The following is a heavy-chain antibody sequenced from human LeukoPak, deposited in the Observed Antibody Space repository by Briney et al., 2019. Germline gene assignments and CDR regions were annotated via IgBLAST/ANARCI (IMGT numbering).Heavy chain of an antibody. CDR3: AKGAAAAPYYYYGLDV. CDR1: RFTFSSYA. V-gene: IGHV3-23*01. D-gene: IGHD6-13*01. J-gene: IGHJ6*02. CDR2: ISGSGGST. Sequence: GGSLRLSCAASRFTFSSYAMSWVRQAPGKGLEWVSGISGSGGSTYYADSVKGRFTISRDNSKNTLYLQMNSLRAEDTAVYYCAKGAAAAPYYYYGLDVWGQGTTVTVSS.